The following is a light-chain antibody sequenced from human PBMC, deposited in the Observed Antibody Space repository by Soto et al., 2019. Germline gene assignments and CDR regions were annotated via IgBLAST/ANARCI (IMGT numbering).Light chain of an antibody. J-gene: IGKJ1*01. CDR1: QSVASN. CDR3: QQYNNWPPWT. Sequence: EILLTQSPATLSVSPGDRATLSCRASQSVASNVAWYQQKPGQAPRLLIYDASTRATGISPRISGSGSGTQFTLTISSLESEDFAVYFCQQYNNWPPWTFGQGTKVDIK. V-gene: IGKV3-15*01. CDR2: DAS.